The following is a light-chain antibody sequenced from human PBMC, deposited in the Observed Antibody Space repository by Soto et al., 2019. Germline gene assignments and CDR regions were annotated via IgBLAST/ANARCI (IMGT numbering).Light chain of an antibody. CDR1: QSVSSK. Sequence: FLTQYPGTLSLSPGERATLSCGASQSVSSKLAWYQQKPGQAPRFPIYGASTRATGIPARFSGSGSGTDVTITIGRLQPEDFAVYYCQQYGTSPWTFGQGTKVDIK. V-gene: IGKV3-20*01. CDR2: GAS. CDR3: QQYGTSPWT. J-gene: IGKJ1*01.